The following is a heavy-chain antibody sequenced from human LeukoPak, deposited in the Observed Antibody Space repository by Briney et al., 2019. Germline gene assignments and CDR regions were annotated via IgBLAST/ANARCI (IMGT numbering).Heavy chain of an antibody. V-gene: IGHV3-30*02. CDR1: GFAFSGYG. CDR3: ARDPPAAGGGFDY. D-gene: IGHD6-13*01. CDR2: IRYDGGIK. Sequence: GGSLRLSGAASGFAFSGYGMHWVRQAPGKGLEWVSFIRYDGGIKHYADSVKGRFTISRDNSKNTLYLQMNSLRAEDTAVYYCARDPPAAGGGFDYWGQGTLVTVSS. J-gene: IGHJ4*02.